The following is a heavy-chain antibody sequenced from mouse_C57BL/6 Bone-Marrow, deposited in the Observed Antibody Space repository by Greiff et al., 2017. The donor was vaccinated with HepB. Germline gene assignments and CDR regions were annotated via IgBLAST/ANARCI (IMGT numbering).Heavy chain of an antibody. CDR3: TSYDSAPAWFAY. J-gene: IGHJ3*01. Sequence: VQLQQSGAELVRPGASVKLSCTASGFNIKDDYMHWVKQRPEQGLEWIGWIDPENGDTEYASKFQGKATITADTSSNTAYLQLSSLTSEDTAVYYCTSYDSAPAWFAYWGQGTLVTVSA. CDR2: IDPENGDT. V-gene: IGHV14-4*01. CDR1: GFNIKDDY. D-gene: IGHD2-4*01.